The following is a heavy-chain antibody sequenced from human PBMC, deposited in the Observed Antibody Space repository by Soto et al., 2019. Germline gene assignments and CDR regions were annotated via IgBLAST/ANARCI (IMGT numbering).Heavy chain of an antibody. CDR3: AKGRRYCSSTSCSPYFDY. J-gene: IGHJ4*02. CDR1: GFTFSSYA. Sequence: EVQLLESGGGLVQPGGSLRLSCAASGFTFSSYAMSWVRRAPGKGLEWVSAISGSGGSTYYADSVKGRFTISRDNSKNTLYLQMNSLRAEDTAVYYCAKGRRYCSSTSCSPYFDYWGQGTLVTVSS. CDR2: ISGSGGST. V-gene: IGHV3-23*01. D-gene: IGHD2-2*01.